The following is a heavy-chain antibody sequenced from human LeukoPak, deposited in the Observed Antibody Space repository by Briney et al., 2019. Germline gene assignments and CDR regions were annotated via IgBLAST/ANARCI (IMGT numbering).Heavy chain of an antibody. D-gene: IGHD3-10*01. CDR1: GFTFNDYA. J-gene: IGHJ4*02. CDR3: AKDRSGNSYGHFDY. CDR2: ISWGGGST. Sequence: GGSLRPSCAASGFTFNDYAMHWVRQAPGKGLEWVSLISWGGGSTYYADSVKGRFTISRDNSKNSLYLHMNSLRAEDTALYYCAKDRSGNSYGHFDYWGQGTLVTVSS. V-gene: IGHV3-43D*04.